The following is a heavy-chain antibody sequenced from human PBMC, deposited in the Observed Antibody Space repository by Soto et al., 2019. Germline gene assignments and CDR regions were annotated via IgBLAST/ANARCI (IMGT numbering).Heavy chain of an antibody. D-gene: IGHD1-26*01. CDR2: LSTYNGDT. V-gene: IGHV1-18*01. J-gene: IGHJ4*02. Sequence: QVQLVQSGAEVKKPGASVKVSCKASGYSFTSYGISWVRQAPGQGLEWMGWLSTYNGDTNYAQKLQGRLTMTTDTSTSTAYMELRSLRSDDTAVYFCARDLNSASYYNYWGQGTLVTVSS. CDR3: ARDLNSASYYNY. CDR1: GYSFTSYG.